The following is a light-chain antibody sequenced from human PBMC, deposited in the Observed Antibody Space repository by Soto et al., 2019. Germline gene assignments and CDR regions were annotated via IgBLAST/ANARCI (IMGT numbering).Light chain of an antibody. CDR3: QQTYTTRWT. CDR2: AAS. CDR1: QSVSNY. J-gene: IGKJ1*01. V-gene: IGKV1-39*01. Sequence: DIQMTQSPSSLSASVGDRVTITCRASQSVSNYLNWYQQKPEKAPNLLIHAASSLQRGVPSRFSGSGSGTEFTLSISSLQPEDFATYYCQQTYTTRWTFGQGTKVEIK.